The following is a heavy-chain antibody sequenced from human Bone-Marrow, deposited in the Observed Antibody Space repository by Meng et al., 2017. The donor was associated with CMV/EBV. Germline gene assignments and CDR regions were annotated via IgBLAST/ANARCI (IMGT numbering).Heavy chain of an antibody. D-gene: IGHD4-17*01. CDR2: INPSGGST. CDR3: ARGIMTTVTTYPIFDY. V-gene: IGHV1-46*01. J-gene: IGHJ4*02. Sequence: ASVKVSCKASGGTFSSYTISWVRQAPGQGLEWMGIINPSGGSTSYAQKFQGRVTMTRDTSTSTVYMELSSLRSEDTAVYYCARGIMTTVTTYPIFDYWGQGTLVTVSS. CDR1: GGTFSSYT.